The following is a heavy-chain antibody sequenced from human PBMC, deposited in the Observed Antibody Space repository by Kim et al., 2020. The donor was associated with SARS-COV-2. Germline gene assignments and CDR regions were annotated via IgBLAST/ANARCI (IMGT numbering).Heavy chain of an antibody. Sequence: GGSLRLSCAASGFTFSSYGMHWVRQAPGKGLEWVAVVWYDGTNKDYADSVKGRFTISRDNSRNTLYLQMNSLRAEDTALYYCARDAAKHLEAEYFDYGL. CDR2: VWYDGTNK. V-gene: IGHV3-33*01. CDR3: ARDAAKHLEAEYFDYGL. J-gene: IGHJ6*01. CDR1: GFTFSSYG. D-gene: IGHD6-13*01.